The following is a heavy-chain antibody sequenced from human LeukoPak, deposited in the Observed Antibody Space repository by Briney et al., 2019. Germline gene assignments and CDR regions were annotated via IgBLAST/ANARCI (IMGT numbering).Heavy chain of an antibody. J-gene: IGHJ6*02. D-gene: IGHD1-14*01. CDR3: ARDLNPRRVYYYYGMDV. V-gene: IGHV3-30-3*01. CDR2: ISDDGSTE. Sequence: GRSLRLSCAVSGFTFSSYAMHWVRQAPGKGLGWVAVISDDGSTEYYADSVRGRFTISRDNSKNTLYLQMNGLRAEDTAVYYCARDLNPRRVYYYYGMDVWGQGTTVTVSS. CDR1: GFTFSSYA.